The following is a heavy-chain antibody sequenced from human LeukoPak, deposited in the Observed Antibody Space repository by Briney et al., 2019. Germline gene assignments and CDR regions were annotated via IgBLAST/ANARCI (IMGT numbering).Heavy chain of an antibody. CDR3: ARDGLSYDFWSGYFYYYYGMDV. CDR2: ISSSSSYI. CDR1: GFTFSSYS. V-gene: IGHV3-21*01. Sequence: SGGSLRLSCAASGFTFSSYSMNWVRQAPGKGLEWVSSISSSSSYIYYADSVKGRFTISRDNAKNSLYPQMNSLRAEDTAVYYCARDGLSYDFWSGYFYYYYGMDVWGQGTTVTVSS. J-gene: IGHJ6*02. D-gene: IGHD3-3*01.